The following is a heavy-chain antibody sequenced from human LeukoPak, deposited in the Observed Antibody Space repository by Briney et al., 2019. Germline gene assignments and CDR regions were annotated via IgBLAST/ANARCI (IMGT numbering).Heavy chain of an antibody. V-gene: IGHV3-64D*09. CDR2: ISRNGGST. CDR3: VKDLRSDFMGVLSRYLSY. J-gene: IGHJ4*02. D-gene: IGHD2/OR15-2a*01. CDR1: GFXFSSFA. Sequence: GGSLRLSCSASGFXFSSFAMHWVRQAPGKGLKYVAAISRNGGSTYYADSVKGRFTISRDNSKSTLYLQMSSLRAEDTAVYLCVKDLRSDFMGVLSRYLSYWGQGTLVTVSS.